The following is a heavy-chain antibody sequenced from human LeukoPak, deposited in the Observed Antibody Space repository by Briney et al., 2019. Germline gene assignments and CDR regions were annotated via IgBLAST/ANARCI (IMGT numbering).Heavy chain of an antibody. CDR1: GFIFNNYV. D-gene: IGHD5-24*01. CDR2: IGGGGRKT. CDR3: AKDGKSDTVNGYFFYYMDV. Sequence: GGSLRLSCAASGFIFNNYVINWVRQAPGKGLEWVSAIGGGGRKTFYADSVKGRFTISRDNSKNTLSLEMNSLRVEDTAIYYCAKDGKSDTVNGYFFYYMDVWCNGTTVTVSS. J-gene: IGHJ6*03. V-gene: IGHV3-23*01.